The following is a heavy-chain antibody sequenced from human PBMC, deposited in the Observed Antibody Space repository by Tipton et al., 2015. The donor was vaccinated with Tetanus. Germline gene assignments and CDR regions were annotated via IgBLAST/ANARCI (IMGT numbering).Heavy chain of an antibody. CDR1: GFTFSSYS. V-gene: IGHV3-21*01. CDR3: ARFPDGGVGATYHDY. Sequence: SLRLSCAASGFTFSSYSMNWVRQAPGKGLEWVSSISSSSSYIYYADSVKGRFTISRDNAKNSLYLQMNSLRAEDTAVYYCARFPDGGVGATYHDYWGQGTLVTVSS. J-gene: IGHJ4*02. D-gene: IGHD1-26*01. CDR2: ISSSSSYI.